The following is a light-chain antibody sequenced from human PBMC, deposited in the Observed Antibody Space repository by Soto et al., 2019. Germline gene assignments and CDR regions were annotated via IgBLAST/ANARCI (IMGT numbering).Light chain of an antibody. CDR3: QQSFRTPRT. CDR1: QSISSH. V-gene: IGKV1-39*01. J-gene: IGKJ1*01. CDR2: GAS. Sequence: DIQMTQSPSSLSASVGDRVTITCRASQSISSHLNWFQQKPGKAPDLLIYGASTLQFGVPSRFSGSGSGTDFILTISNLQPEDFAIYYCQQSFRTPRTFGQGTKVDI.